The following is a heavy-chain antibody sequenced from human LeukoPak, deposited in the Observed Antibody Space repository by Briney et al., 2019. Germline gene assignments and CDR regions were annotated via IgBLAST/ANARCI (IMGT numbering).Heavy chain of an antibody. J-gene: IGHJ4*02. Sequence: ASVKVSCKASGGTFSSYAISWVRQAPGQGLEWMGRINPNSGGTNYAQKFQGRVTMTRDTSISTAYMELSRLRSDDTAVYYCAKIVGATNEVFDYWGQGTLVTVSS. D-gene: IGHD1-26*01. CDR3: AKIVGATNEVFDY. CDR2: INPNSGGT. V-gene: IGHV1-2*06. CDR1: GGTFSSYA.